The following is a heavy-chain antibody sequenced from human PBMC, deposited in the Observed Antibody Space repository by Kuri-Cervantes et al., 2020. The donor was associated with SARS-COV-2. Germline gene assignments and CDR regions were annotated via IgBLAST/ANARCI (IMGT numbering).Heavy chain of an antibody. D-gene: IGHD7-27*01. CDR2: FDPEDGET. J-gene: IGHJ3*02. V-gene: IGHV1-24*01. Sequence: ASVKVSCKVSGYTLTELSMHWVRQAPGKGLEWMGGFDPEDGETIYAQKFQGRVTMTGDTSTSTVYMEVSGLRSEDTAVYYCARETLGIASFDIWGQGTMVTVSS. CDR3: ARETLGIASFDI. CDR1: GYTLTELS.